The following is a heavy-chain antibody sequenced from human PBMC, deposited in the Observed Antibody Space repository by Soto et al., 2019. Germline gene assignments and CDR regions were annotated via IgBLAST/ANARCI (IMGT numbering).Heavy chain of an antibody. CDR1: GFTFSSYG. CDR2: ISYDGSNK. J-gene: IGHJ6*02. V-gene: IGHV3-30*03. CDR3: ARKSSGDMDV. D-gene: IGHD3-10*01. Sequence: PGGSLRLSCAASGFTFSSYGMHWVRQAPGKGLEWVAVISYDGSNKYYADSVKGRFTISRDNSKNTLYLQMNSLRAEDTAVYYCARKSSGDMDVWGQGTTVTVSS.